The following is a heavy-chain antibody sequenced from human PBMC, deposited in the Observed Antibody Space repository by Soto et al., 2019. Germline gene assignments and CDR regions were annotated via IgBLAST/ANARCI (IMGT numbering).Heavy chain of an antibody. V-gene: IGHV4-34*01. Sequence: XETLSLSSADYGGSFSGYYWSWIRQPPGKGLEWIGEINHSGSTNYNPSLKSRVTISVDTSKNQFSLKLSSVTAADTAVYYCARRDFWSGYFKWFDSWGQGTLVTVSS. CDR3: ARRDFWSGYFKWFDS. J-gene: IGHJ5*01. D-gene: IGHD3-3*01. CDR1: GGSFSGYY. CDR2: INHSGST.